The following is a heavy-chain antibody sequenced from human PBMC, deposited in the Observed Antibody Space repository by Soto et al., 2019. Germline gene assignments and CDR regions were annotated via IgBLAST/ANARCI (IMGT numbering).Heavy chain of an antibody. D-gene: IGHD3-22*01. J-gene: IGHJ4*02. V-gene: IGHV2-26*01. CDR2: IFSNDEK. CDR1: GFSLSNARMG. CDR3: ARIIRPYDSSGYSYYFDY. Sequence: QVTLKESGPVLVKPTETLTLTCTVSGFSLSNARMGVSWIRQPPGKALEWLAHIFSNDEKSYSTSLKSRLTISKDTSKSQVVLTMTNMDPVDTATYYCARIIRPYDSSGYSYYFDYWGQGTLVTVSS.